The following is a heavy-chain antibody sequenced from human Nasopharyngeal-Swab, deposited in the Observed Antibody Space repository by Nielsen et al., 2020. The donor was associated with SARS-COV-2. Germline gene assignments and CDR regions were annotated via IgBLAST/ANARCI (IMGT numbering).Heavy chain of an antibody. CDR2: ISSSGSTI. D-gene: IGHD5-18*01. CDR3: ARGYSYVDY. J-gene: IGHJ4*02. Sequence: GGSLRLSCAASGFTFSSYEMNWVRQAPGKGLEWVSYISSSGSTIYYADSVKGRFTISRDNAKNSLYLQMNSLSAEDTAVYYCARGYSYVDYWGQGTLVTVSS. CDR1: GFTFSSYE. V-gene: IGHV3-48*03.